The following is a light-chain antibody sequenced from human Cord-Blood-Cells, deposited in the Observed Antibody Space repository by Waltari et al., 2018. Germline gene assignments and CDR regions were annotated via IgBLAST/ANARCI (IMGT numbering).Light chain of an antibody. J-gene: IGKJ3*01. CDR1: QSVSSCY. CDR2: GAS. CDR3: QQYGSSRGFT. V-gene: IGKV3-20*01. Sequence: EIVLTQSPGTLSLSPGDRATLSCRASQSVSSCYLAWYQQKPGQAPRLLIHGASSRATGIPDRFSGSGSGTDFTLTISRLEPEDFAVYYCQQYGSSRGFTFGPGTKVDIK.